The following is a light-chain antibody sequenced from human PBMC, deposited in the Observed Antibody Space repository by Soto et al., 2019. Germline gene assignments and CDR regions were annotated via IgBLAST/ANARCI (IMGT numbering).Light chain of an antibody. Sequence: EIVLRQSPGTLSLSPGERATLSCRASQSVSSSYLAWYQQKPGQAPRLLIYDASNRATGIPDRFGGSGSGTDFTLTISRLEPEDFAVYYCQQYGASAGWTFGQGAKVDIK. CDR3: QQYGASAGWT. V-gene: IGKV3-20*01. J-gene: IGKJ1*01. CDR1: QSVSSSY. CDR2: DAS.